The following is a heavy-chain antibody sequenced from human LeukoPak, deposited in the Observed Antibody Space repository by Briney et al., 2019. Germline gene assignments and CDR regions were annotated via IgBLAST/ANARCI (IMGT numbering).Heavy chain of an antibody. CDR1: GFTFSSYS. CDR3: ARDSGDCYSSPCAFDI. J-gene: IGHJ3*02. D-gene: IGHD2-21*02. CDR2: ISSSSSTI. Sequence: NPGGSLRLSCAASGFTFSSYSMNWVRQAPGKGLEWVSYISSSSSTIYYADSVKGRFTISGDNAKNSLYLQMNGLRAEDTAVYYCARDSGDCYSSPCAFDIWGQGTMVTVSS. V-gene: IGHV3-48*04.